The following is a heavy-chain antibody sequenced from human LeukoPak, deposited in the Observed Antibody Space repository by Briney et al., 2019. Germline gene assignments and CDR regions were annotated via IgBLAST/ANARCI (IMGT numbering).Heavy chain of an antibody. Sequence: VASVKVSCKASGYTFTGYYMHWVRQAPGQGLEWMGWINPNSGGTNYAQKFQGRVTMTRDTSISTAYMELSRLRSDDTAVYYCARDRDEQWLGTTCLDYWGQGTLVTVSS. CDR3: ARDRDEQWLGTTCLDY. D-gene: IGHD6-19*01. J-gene: IGHJ4*02. CDR1: GYTFTGYY. V-gene: IGHV1-2*02. CDR2: INPNSGGT.